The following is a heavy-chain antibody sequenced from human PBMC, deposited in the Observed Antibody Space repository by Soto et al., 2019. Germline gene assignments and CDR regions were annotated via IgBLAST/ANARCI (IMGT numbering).Heavy chain of an antibody. Sequence: GASVKVSCKASGYTFTRYYMHWVRQAPGQGLEWMGTINPSGGSTKYAQKFQGRVTITRDTSTSTVYMDLSSLRSEDTAVYYCAIQSEMASDYFDYWGQGTLVTVSS. CDR3: AIQSEMASDYFDY. V-gene: IGHV1-46*01. CDR1: GYTFTRYY. CDR2: INPSGGST. J-gene: IGHJ4*02. D-gene: IGHD2-2*01.